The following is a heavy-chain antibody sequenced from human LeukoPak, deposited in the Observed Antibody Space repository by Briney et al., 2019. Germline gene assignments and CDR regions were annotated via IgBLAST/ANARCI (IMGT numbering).Heavy chain of an antibody. CDR3: ARDRGYFDN. CDR2: ITSSSNYI. CDR1: GFTFSIYS. Sequence: PGGSLRLSCAASGFTFSIYSMNWVRQAPGEGLEWLSSITSSSNYIYYADSVKGRFTISRDNVQNSLYLQMNSLRAEDTAMYYCARDRGYFDNWGQGTLATVSS. J-gene: IGHJ4*02. V-gene: IGHV3-21*03.